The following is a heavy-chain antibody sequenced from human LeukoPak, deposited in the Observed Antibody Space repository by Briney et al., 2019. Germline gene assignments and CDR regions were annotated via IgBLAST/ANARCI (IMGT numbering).Heavy chain of an antibody. CDR1: GGSFSGYY. CDR2: INQSGST. Sequence: SDTLSLTCAVYGGSFSGYYGSWIRQPPGKGLEWSGEINQSGSTNYNPSLKSRVTISVDTSKNHFSLEVCCVTPADTAVFLCARGRAGRGYSYVIYYYYYYMDVWGKGTTVTVS. D-gene: IGHD5-18*01. CDR3: ARGRAGRGYSYVIYYYYYYMDV. V-gene: IGHV4-34*01. J-gene: IGHJ6*03.